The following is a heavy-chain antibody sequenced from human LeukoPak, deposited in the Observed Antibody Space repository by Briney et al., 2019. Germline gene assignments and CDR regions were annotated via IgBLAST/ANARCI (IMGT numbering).Heavy chain of an antibody. Sequence: GGSLRLSCAASGFTFSNAWMSWVRQAPGKGLEWISYITSNSGIIHYADSVKGRFTISRDNAKSSLYLQMNSLTAEDTAVYYCARSGPRLDNWFDPWGQGTLVTVSS. CDR3: ARSGPRLDNWFDP. V-gene: IGHV3-48*01. J-gene: IGHJ5*02. D-gene: IGHD3-10*01. CDR1: GFTFSNAW. CDR2: ITSNSGII.